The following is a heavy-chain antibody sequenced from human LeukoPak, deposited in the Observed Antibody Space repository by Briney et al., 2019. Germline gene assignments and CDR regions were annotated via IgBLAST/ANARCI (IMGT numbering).Heavy chain of an antibody. Sequence: GRSLRLSCAASGFTFSSYAMHWVRQAPGKGLEWVAVISYDGSNKYYADSVKGRFTISRDNSKNTLYLQMNSLRAEDTAVYYCARDCSSTSCYTWRWFDPWGREPWSPSPQ. J-gene: IGHJ5*02. D-gene: IGHD2-2*02. CDR3: ARDCSSTSCYTWRWFDP. V-gene: IGHV3-30*04. CDR2: ISYDGSNK. CDR1: GFTFSSYA.